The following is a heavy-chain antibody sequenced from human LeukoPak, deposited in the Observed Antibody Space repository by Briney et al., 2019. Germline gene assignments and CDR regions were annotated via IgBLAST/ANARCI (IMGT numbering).Heavy chain of an antibody. D-gene: IGHD2-2*01. J-gene: IGHJ4*02. CDR1: GYTFTSYG. CDR3: AKGGTYCSSTSCYPDY. CDR2: ISGSGGST. Sequence: AASVKVSCKASGYTFTSYGISWVRQAPGKGLEWVSAISGSGGSTYYADSVKGRFTISRDNSKNTLYLQMNSLRAEDTAVYYCAKGGTYCSSTSCYPDYWGQGTLVTVSS. V-gene: IGHV3-23*01.